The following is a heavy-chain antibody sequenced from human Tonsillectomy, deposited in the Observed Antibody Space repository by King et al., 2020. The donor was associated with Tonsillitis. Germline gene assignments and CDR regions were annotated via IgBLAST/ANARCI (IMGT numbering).Heavy chain of an antibody. Sequence: VQLVESGGGLVQPGGSLSLSCAASGLTFRSYAMSWVRQAPGKGLEGVSVISGSGGSTYYADSVKGRFPISRDNSKNTLYLQMNSLRAEDTAIYYCTTGGMYGSGSPYDAFDIWGQGTMVTVSS. CDR2: ISGSGGST. CDR3: TTGGMYGSGSPYDAFDI. CDR1: GLTFRSYA. J-gene: IGHJ3*02. V-gene: IGHV3-23*04. D-gene: IGHD3-10*01.